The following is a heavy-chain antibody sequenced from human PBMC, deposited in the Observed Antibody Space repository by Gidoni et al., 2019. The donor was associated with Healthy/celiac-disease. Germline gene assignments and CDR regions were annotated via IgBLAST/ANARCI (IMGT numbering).Heavy chain of an antibody. Sequence: EVQLLESGGGLVQPGGSLRLSCAASGFPFSSYAMSWVRQAPGKGLEWVSAISGSGGSTYYADSVKGRFTISRDNSKNTLYLQMNSLRAEDTAVYYCAKIGGLLWFGESVLFDYWGQGTLVTVSS. V-gene: IGHV3-23*01. D-gene: IGHD3-10*01. J-gene: IGHJ4*02. CDR1: GFPFSSYA. CDR3: AKIGGLLWFGESVLFDY. CDR2: ISGSGGST.